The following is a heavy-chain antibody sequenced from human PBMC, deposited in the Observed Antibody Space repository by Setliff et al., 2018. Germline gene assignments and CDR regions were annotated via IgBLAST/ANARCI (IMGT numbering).Heavy chain of an antibody. CDR1: GYSISSGYY. CDR3: ARHLWGVLVGDAFDI. CDR2: LFQTGTT. Sequence: SETLSLTCTVSGYSISSGYYWGWIRQPPGKGLEWLGSLFQTGTTYYNPSLESRVTMSVDTSNNQFSFKLHSVTAADTAVYYCARHLWGVLVGDAFDIWGQGTLVTVSS. V-gene: IGHV4-38-2*02. D-gene: IGHD3-16*02. J-gene: IGHJ3*02.